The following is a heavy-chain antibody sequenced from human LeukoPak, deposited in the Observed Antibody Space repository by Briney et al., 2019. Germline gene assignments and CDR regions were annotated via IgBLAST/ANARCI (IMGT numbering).Heavy chain of an antibody. CDR1: GGTFSSYA. CDR3: ARGVIVAFHNWFDP. Sequence: ASVKVSCKAPGGTFSSYAISWVRQAPGQGLEWMGGIIPIFGTANYAQKFQGRVTITADESTSTAYMELSSLRSEDTAVYYCARGVIVAFHNWFDPWGQGTLVTVSS. D-gene: IGHD2-15*01. J-gene: IGHJ5*02. CDR2: IIPIFGTA. V-gene: IGHV1-69*13.